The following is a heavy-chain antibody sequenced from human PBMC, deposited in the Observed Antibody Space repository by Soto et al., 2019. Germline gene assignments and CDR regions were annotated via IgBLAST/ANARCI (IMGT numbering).Heavy chain of an antibody. CDR2: INAGNGNT. V-gene: IGHV1-3*01. D-gene: IGHD3-10*01. CDR3: ARDGPHDYGSGRYLNWFDP. CDR1: GYTFTSYA. Sequence: QVQLVQSGAEVKKPGASVKVSCKASGYTFTSYAMHWVRQAPGQRLGWMGWINAGNGNTTYSQKFQGRVNITRDTSASTAYMELSSLRSEDTAVYYCARDGPHDYGSGRYLNWFDPWGQGTLVTVSS. J-gene: IGHJ5*02.